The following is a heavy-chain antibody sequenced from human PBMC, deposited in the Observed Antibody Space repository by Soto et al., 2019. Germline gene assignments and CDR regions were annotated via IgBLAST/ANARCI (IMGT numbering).Heavy chain of an antibody. V-gene: IGHV1-2*02. CDR1: GYTFTGYY. CDR2: INPNSGGT. D-gene: IGHD1-20*01. J-gene: IGHJ4*02. Sequence: ASVNVSCQSSGYTFTGYYIHWVRQAPGQGLEWMGWINPNSGGTNYAQKFQGRVTMTRDTSISTAYMELSRLRSDDTAVYYCASGTLAAYNWNDIGYWGQGTLVTVSS. CDR3: ASGTLAAYNWNDIGY.